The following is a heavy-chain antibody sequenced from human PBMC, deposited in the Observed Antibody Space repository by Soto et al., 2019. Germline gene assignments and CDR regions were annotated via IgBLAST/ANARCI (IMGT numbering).Heavy chain of an antibody. CDR2: IDGSGGAT. D-gene: IGHD6-13*01. CDR3: ARVPPAGGTVGY. Sequence: EVQLLESGGGLVQPGGSLRLSCAASGFTFSSYAMRWVRQAPGKGLEWVSSIDGSGGATYYADSVKGRFTISRDNSKNALYLQMHSRRAEDTAVYYCARVPPAGGTVGYWGQGTPVTVSS. V-gene: IGHV3-23*01. J-gene: IGHJ4*02. CDR1: GFTFSSYA.